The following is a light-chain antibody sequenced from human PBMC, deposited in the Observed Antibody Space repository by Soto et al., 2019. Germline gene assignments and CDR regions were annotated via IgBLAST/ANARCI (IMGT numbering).Light chain of an antibody. Sequence: EIVLTQSPATLSVSPGDRATLSCRASHTISSSYLAWYQQKPGQAPRLLIYGASSRATGIPARFSGSGSGTEFTLTIASLQSEDSGVYYCQRFNRWPLAFGGGTKVDIK. CDR3: QRFNRWPLA. V-gene: IGKV3-15*01. CDR2: GAS. CDR1: HTISSSY. J-gene: IGKJ4*01.